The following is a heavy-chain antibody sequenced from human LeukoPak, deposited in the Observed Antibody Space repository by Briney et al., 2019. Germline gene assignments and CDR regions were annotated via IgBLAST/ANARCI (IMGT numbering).Heavy chain of an antibody. CDR1: GGSISNYY. Sequence: SETLSLTCTVSGGSISNYYWSWIRKPPGKGLEWIGYIHYIGSTNSNPSLKSRVTISVDTPKNQFSLKLNSVTAADTAVYYCARVEEGYGSGRRENYYYYYMDVWGKGTTVTISS. V-gene: IGHV4-59*01. CDR2: IHYIGST. D-gene: IGHD3-10*01. J-gene: IGHJ6*03. CDR3: ARVEEGYGSGRRENYYYYYMDV.